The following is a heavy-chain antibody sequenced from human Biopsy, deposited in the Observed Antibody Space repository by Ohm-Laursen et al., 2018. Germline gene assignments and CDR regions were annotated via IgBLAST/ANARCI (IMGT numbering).Heavy chain of an antibody. V-gene: IGHV4-59*01. Sequence: SETLSLTCTVSGDSISSYYWSWIRQPPGKGLQWIGYVYYTGSTDYNPSLQSRVTISVDTSKNHFSLRLRSVIPAETAIYYCARDRGYYSDRTVPGYFDLWGHGTLVTVSS. D-gene: IGHD3-22*01. J-gene: IGHJ2*01. CDR2: VYYTGST. CDR1: GDSISSYY. CDR3: ARDRGYYSDRTVPGYFDL.